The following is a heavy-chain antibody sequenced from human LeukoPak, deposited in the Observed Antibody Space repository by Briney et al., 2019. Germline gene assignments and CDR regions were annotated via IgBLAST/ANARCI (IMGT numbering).Heavy chain of an antibody. D-gene: IGHD3-10*01. J-gene: IGHJ5*02. CDR1: GYTFTGYY. CDR3: ALIGDHAWFDP. CDR2: INPNSGGT. V-gene: IGHV1-2*02. Sequence: GASVKVSCKASGYTFTGYYIFWVRQAPGQGLEWMGWINPNSGGTNYAQEFQGRVTMTRDTSITTAYMELSTLRSDDTAVYYCALIGDHAWFDPWGQGTLVTVSS.